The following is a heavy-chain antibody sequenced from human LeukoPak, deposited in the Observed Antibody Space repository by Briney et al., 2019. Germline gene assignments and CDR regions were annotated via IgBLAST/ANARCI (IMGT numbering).Heavy chain of an antibody. CDR3: ARDSPYYYGSGSATYYMDV. Sequence: PSETLSLTCTVPGGSISSYYWSWIRQPPGKGLEWIGYIYYSGSTNYNPSLKSRVTISVDTSKNQFSLKLSSVTAADTAVYYCARDSPYYYGSGSATYYMDVWGKGTTVTISS. CDR2: IYYSGST. J-gene: IGHJ6*03. V-gene: IGHV4-59*01. CDR1: GGSISSYY. D-gene: IGHD3-10*01.